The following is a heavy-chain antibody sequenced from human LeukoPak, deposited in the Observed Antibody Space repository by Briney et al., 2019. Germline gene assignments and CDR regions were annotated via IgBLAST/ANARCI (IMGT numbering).Heavy chain of an antibody. Sequence: GGSLRLSCVASGFSFSAYIMHWVRQAPGKGLEYVAAIRSDGSSTFYPNSVKGRFTISRDNSKSTLYLQMGSLRAEDTAVYYCTRRYGGHSGCEGYHDSWGQGTLVTVSS. D-gene: IGHD6-19*01. CDR3: TRRYGGHSGCEGYHDS. V-gene: IGHV3-64*01. CDR2: IRSDGSST. CDR1: GFSFSAYI. J-gene: IGHJ4*02.